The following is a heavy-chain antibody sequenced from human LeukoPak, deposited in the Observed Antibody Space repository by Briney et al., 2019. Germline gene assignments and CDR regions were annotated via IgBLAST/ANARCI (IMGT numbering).Heavy chain of an antibody. CDR1: GFTFNSYA. J-gene: IGHJ5*02. CDR2: IRAGGDNT. CDR3: IIRPTTVFTGS. V-gene: IGHV3-23*01. Sequence: PGGSLRLSCAASGFTFNSYAMAWVRQPPGKGLEWVSVIRAGGDNTYYADSVKGRFTVSRDSSKSVLYLQMNSLRADDTAQYYCIIRPTTVFTGSWGQGTRVTVSS. D-gene: IGHD3-9*01.